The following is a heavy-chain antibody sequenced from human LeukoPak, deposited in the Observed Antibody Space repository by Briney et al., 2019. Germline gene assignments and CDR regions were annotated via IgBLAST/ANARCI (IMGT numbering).Heavy chain of an antibody. J-gene: IGHJ4*02. V-gene: IGHV3-21*04. D-gene: IGHD3-10*01. CDR1: GFTFSSHS. CDR3: ARGRSGTYYNFDY. Sequence: PGGSLRLSCAASGFTFSSHSLNWFRQAPGKGLEWVSSISSSGSYLSYADSVKGRFTISRDNSKNTVYLQMNSLRAEDTAVYYCARGRSGTYYNFDYWGQGILVTVSS. CDR2: ISSSGSYL.